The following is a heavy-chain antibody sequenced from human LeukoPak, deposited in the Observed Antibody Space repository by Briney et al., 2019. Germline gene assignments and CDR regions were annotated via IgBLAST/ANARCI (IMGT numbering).Heavy chain of an antibody. CDR2: IWYDGSNK. CDR1: GFTFSSYG. Sequence: GGSLRLSCAASGFTFSSYGMHWVRQAPGKGLEWVAVIWYDGSNKYYADSVKGRFTISRDNSKNTLYLQMNSLRAEDTAVYYCARERGDDHPSSSGIDYWGQGTLVTVSS. CDR3: ARERGDDHPSSSGIDY. V-gene: IGHV3-33*01. J-gene: IGHJ4*02.